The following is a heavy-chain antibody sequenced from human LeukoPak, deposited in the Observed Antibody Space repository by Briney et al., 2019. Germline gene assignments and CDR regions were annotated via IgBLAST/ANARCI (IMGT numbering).Heavy chain of an antibody. CDR3: ARVPLAAGTFDY. CDR2: ISSSSSYI. CDR1: GFTFSSYS. D-gene: IGHD6-13*01. V-gene: IGHV3-21*01. J-gene: IGHJ4*02. Sequence: GGSLRLSCAASGFTFSSYSMNWVRQAPGKGLEWVSSISSSSSYIYYADLVKGRFTISRDNAKNSLYLQMNSLRAEDTAVYYCARVPLAAGTFDYWGQGTLVTVSS.